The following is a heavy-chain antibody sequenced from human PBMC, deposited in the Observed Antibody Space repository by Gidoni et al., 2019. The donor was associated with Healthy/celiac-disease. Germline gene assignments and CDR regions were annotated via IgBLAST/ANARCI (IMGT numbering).Heavy chain of an antibody. CDR3: ARGHVWGSSP. D-gene: IGHD3-16*01. J-gene: IGHJ4*02. Sequence: QVQLQESGPGLVKPSETLSLPCTVSGGAISSYYWSWIRQPPGKGLEWIGYIYYSGRTNYNPSRKSRVTISVDTSKNQFSLKLSSVTAADTAVYYCARGHVWGSSPWGQGTLVTVSS. CDR1: GGAISSYY. V-gene: IGHV4-59*01. CDR2: IYYSGRT.